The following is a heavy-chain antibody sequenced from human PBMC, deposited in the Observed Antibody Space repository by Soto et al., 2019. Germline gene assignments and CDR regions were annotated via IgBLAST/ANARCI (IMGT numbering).Heavy chain of an antibody. CDR2: ISGSGGST. D-gene: IGHD3-10*01. V-gene: IGHV3-23*01. J-gene: IGHJ4*02. CDR1: GFTFSSYG. Sequence: EVQLLESGGGSVQPGGSLRLSCAASGFTFSSYGMSWVRQAPGKGLEWVSSISGSGGSTYYADSVKGRFTISRDNSKNTLYLQMSSLRAEDTAVYYCANRNDYGSGSYFPFDHWGQGTLVTVSS. CDR3: ANRNDYGSGSYFPFDH.